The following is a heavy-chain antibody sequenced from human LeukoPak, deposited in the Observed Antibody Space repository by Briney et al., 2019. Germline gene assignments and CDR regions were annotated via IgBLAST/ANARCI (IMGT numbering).Heavy chain of an antibody. CDR1: GFTFRSYW. CDR2: INTDATIT. V-gene: IGHV3-74*03. CDR3: VRPPPGQGFDY. D-gene: IGHD1-14*01. J-gene: IGHJ4*02. Sequence: GGSLRLSCAVSGFTFRSYWMHWVRQVAGKGLVWVARINTDATITTYADSVKGRFTISRNNAKNTLYLEMNSLTAADTAVCYCVRPPPGQGFDYWGQGTLVTVSS.